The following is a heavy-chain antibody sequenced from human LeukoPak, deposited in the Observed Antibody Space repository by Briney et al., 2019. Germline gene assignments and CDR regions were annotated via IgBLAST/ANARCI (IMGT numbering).Heavy chain of an antibody. CDR1: GGSISSYY. CDR3: ARGRYYGSGTIPVDY. CDR2: ISYSGST. Sequence: PSETLSLTCTVSGGSISSYYWSWIRQPPGKGLEWIGYISYSGSTNYNPSLKSRVTISVDTSKNQFSLKLSSVTAADTAVYYCARGRYYGSGTIPVDYWGQGTLVTVPS. D-gene: IGHD3-10*01. J-gene: IGHJ4*02. V-gene: IGHV4-59*01.